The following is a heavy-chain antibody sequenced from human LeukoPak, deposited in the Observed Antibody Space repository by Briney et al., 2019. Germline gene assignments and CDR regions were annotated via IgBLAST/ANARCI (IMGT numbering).Heavy chain of an antibody. V-gene: IGHV3-30*02. CDR1: GFTFSSYG. Sequence: PGGSLRLSCAASGFTFSSYGMHWVRQAPGKGLEWVAFIRYDGSNKYYADSVKGRFTISRDNSKNTLYLQMNRLRAEDTAVYYXAXGRTVHNPFDYWGXGTLVXVSS. CDR3: AXGRTVHNPFDY. J-gene: IGHJ4*02. D-gene: IGHD1-14*01. CDR2: IRYDGSNK.